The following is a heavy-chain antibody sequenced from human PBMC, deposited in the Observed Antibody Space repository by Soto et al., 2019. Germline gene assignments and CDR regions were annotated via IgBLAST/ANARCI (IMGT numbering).Heavy chain of an antibody. Sequence: SETLSLTCTVSGGSISSYYWSWIRQPPGKGLEWIGYIYYSGSTNYNPSLKSRVTISVDTSKNQFSLKLSSVTAADTAVYYCARRYSSGWYWYFDLWGRGTLVTVSS. D-gene: IGHD6-19*01. CDR2: IYYSGST. V-gene: IGHV4-59*08. CDR3: ARRYSSGWYWYFDL. CDR1: GGSISSYY. J-gene: IGHJ2*01.